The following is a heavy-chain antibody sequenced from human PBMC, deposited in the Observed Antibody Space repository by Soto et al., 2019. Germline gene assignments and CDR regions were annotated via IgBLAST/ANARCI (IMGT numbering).Heavy chain of an antibody. Sequence: ASVKVSCKASGYTFTSYAMHWVRQAPGQRLEWMGWINAGNGNTKYSQKFQGRVTITRDTSASTAYMELSSLRSEDTAVYYCSSGYCSGGSCLGNYYYYYGMDVWGQGTTVTVSS. V-gene: IGHV1-3*01. CDR3: SSGYCSGGSCLGNYYYYYGMDV. CDR2: INAGNGNT. CDR1: GYTFTSYA. J-gene: IGHJ6*02. D-gene: IGHD2-15*01.